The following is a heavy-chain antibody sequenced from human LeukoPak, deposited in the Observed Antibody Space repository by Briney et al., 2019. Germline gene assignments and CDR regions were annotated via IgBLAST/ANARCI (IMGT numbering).Heavy chain of an antibody. CDR1: GFTFSSYA. CDR3: AKEVDSSGFYYPDY. J-gene: IGHJ4*02. Sequence: PGGSLRLSCAASGFTFSSYAMSWVRQAPGKGLEWVSAISGSGGSTYYADSVKGRFTISRDNPKNTLYMQMNSLRAEDTAVYYCAKEVDSSGFYYPDYWGQGTLVTVSS. D-gene: IGHD3-22*01. V-gene: IGHV3-23*01. CDR2: ISGSGGST.